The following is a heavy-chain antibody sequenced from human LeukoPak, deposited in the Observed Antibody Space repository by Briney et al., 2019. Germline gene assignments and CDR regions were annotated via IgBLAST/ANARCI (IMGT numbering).Heavy chain of an antibody. D-gene: IGHD3-3*01. J-gene: IGHJ3*02. Sequence: SETLSLTCTVSGDSISSSSYYWGWVRQPPGKVLEWIGSVYYSGSSYYNPSLNSRVTISVDTSKSQFSLNLRSVTAADTAVYYCARDFTIPNAFDIWGQGTKVTVSS. CDR2: VYYSGSS. V-gene: IGHV4-39*02. CDR3: ARDFTIPNAFDI. CDR1: GDSISSSSYY.